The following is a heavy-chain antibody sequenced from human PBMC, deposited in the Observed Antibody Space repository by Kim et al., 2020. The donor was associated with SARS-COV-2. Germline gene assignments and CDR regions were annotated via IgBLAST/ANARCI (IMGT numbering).Heavy chain of an antibody. V-gene: IGHV4-61*01. Sequence: SETLSLTCSVSGGSLDRGNYYWGWVRQAPGKALEFITYIHYTGTTTYNPSLKSRVTISLDMTKNQFSLDLSSMTPADTAVYYCVRDGGSTAPNASDVWGQGTMLTVSS. CDR1: GGSLDRGNYY. D-gene: IGHD3-16*01. CDR2: IHYTGTT. CDR3: VRDGGSTAPNASDV. J-gene: IGHJ3*01.